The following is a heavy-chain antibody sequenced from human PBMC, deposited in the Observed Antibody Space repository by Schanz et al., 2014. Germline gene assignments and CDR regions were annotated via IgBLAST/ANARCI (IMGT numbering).Heavy chain of an antibody. J-gene: IGHJ4*02. Sequence: EVQLVESGGDLVQPGGSLSLSCAASGFTFSNYAMSWVRQAPGKGLDWVSIISGTGSTPYYADSVKGRFTISRDNAKNTLYLQMNSLRAEDTAVYYCVRDTDYHFDYWGQGTLVTVSS. V-gene: IGHV3-23*04. CDR2: ISGTGSTP. CDR1: GFTFSNYA. CDR3: VRDTDYHFDY. D-gene: IGHD4-17*01.